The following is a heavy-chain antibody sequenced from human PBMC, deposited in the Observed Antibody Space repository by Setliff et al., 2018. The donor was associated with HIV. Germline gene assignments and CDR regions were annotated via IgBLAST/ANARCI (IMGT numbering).Heavy chain of an antibody. CDR3: ARVLWPYSSSRFDY. CDR2: ISPYNGDI. D-gene: IGHD6-19*01. V-gene: IGHV1-18*01. Sequence: ASVKVSCKTSGYIFDAYAITWVRQAPGQGLEWMGWISPYNGDINYAQKVQGRVTVTIDTSATTAYMELRSLTPDDTAVYYCARVLWPYSSSRFDYWGQGTLVTVSS. CDR1: GYIFDAYA. J-gene: IGHJ4*02.